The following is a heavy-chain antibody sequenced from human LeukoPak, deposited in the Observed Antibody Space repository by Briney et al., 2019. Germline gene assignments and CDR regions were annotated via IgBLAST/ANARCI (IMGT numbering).Heavy chain of an antibody. D-gene: IGHD3-3*01. Sequence: PSETLSLTCAVYGGSFSGYYWSWIRQPPGKGLEWIGEINHSGSTNYNPSLKSRVTISVDTSKNQFSLKLSSVTAADTAVYYCARQGFSFWSGYGYFDYWGHGTMVTVSS. CDR3: ARQGFSFWSGYGYFDY. J-gene: IGHJ4*01. V-gene: IGHV4-34*01. CDR1: GGSFSGYY. CDR2: INHSGST.